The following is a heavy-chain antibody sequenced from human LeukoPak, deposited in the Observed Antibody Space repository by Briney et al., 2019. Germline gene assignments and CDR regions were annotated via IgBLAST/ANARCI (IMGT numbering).Heavy chain of an antibody. D-gene: IGHD6-13*01. CDR2: IYTSGST. CDR1: GGSISSYY. CDR3: ARDHPIAAAGDAFDI. J-gene: IGHJ3*02. V-gene: IGHV4-4*07. Sequence: PSETLSLTCTVSGGSISSYYWSWIRQPAGKGLEWIGRIYTSGSTNYNPSLKSRVTMSVDTSKNQFSLKLSSVTAADTAVYYCARDHPIAAAGDAFDIWGQGTMVTVSS.